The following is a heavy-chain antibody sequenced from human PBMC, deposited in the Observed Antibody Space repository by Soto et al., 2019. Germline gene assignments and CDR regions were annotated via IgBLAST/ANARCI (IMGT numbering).Heavy chain of an antibody. J-gene: IGHJ4*02. V-gene: IGHV4-34*01. D-gene: IGHD3-10*01. CDR1: GGSFSGYY. CDR3: ARDLGYYYGSGSDFDY. CDR2: INHSGST. Sequence: SETLSLTCAVYGGSFSGYYWSWIRQPPGKGLEWIGEINHSGSTNYNPSLKSRVTISVDTSKNQFSLKLSSVTAADTAVYYCARDLGYYYGSGSDFDYWGQGTLVTVPQ.